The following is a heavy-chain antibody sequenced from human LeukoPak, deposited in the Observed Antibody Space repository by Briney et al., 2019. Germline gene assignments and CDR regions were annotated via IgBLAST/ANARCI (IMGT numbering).Heavy chain of an antibody. Sequence: GGSLRLCCAASGFTFSSYGMHWVRQAPGKGLEWVAVISYDGSNKYYADSVKGRFTISRDNSKNTLYLQMNSLRAEDTAVYYCAKDAGNGGNGYGGNWFDPWGQGTLVTVSS. J-gene: IGHJ5*02. CDR2: ISYDGSNK. V-gene: IGHV3-30*18. CDR3: AKDAGNGGNGYGGNWFDP. CDR1: GFTFSSYG. D-gene: IGHD4-23*01.